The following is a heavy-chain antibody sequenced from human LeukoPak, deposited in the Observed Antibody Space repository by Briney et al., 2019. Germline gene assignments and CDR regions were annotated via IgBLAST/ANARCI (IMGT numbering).Heavy chain of an antibody. D-gene: IGHD2-15*01. Sequence: GGSLRLSCVASGFTFSTYWMNWVRQAPGKGLERVGTISPDGSDKYYVDSVKGRFTISRDNAKTSLYLQINSLRAGDTALYSCARGIVVVVGASDHFDYWGQGTLITVSS. CDR1: GFTFSTYW. V-gene: IGHV3-7*01. J-gene: IGHJ4*02. CDR3: ARGIVVVVGASDHFDY. CDR2: ISPDGSDK.